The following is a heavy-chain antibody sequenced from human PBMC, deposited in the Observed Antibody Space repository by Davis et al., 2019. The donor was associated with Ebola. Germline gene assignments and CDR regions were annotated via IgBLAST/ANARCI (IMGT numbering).Heavy chain of an antibody. D-gene: IGHD5-18*01. CDR3: ARIGYSYGHKPIDY. CDR1: GGSFSGYY. J-gene: IGHJ4*02. CDR2: INHSGST. V-gene: IGHV4-34*01. Sequence: MPGGSLRLSCAVYGGSFSGYYWSWIRQPPGKGLEWIGEINHSGSTNYNPSLKSRVTISVDTSKNQFSLKLSSVTAADTAVYYCARIGYSYGHKPIDYWGQGTLVTVSS.